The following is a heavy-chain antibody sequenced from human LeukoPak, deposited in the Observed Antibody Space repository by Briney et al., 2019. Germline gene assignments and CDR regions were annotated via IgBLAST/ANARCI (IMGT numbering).Heavy chain of an antibody. CDR1: GGSFSGYY. V-gene: IGHV4-34*01. J-gene: IGHJ5*02. CDR2: INHSGST. CDR3: ARDLEVGHSSA. D-gene: IGHD6-19*01. Sequence: SETLSLTCAVYGGSFSGYYWSWIRQPPGKGLEWIGEINHSGSTNYNPSLKSRVTISVDTSKNQFSLKLSSATAADTAVYYCARDLEVGHSSAWGQGTLVTVSS.